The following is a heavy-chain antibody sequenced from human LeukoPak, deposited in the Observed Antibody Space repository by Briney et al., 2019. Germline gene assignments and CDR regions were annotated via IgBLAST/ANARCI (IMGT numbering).Heavy chain of an antibody. D-gene: IGHD3-3*01. J-gene: IGHJ1*01. Sequence: GGSLRLSCAASGFTFSSYAMSWVRQAPGKGLEWVSAISGSGGSTYYADSVKGRFTISRDNSKNTLYLQMNSLRAEDTAVYYCAKAPEYYDLWSGYYTSANFQHWGQGALVTVSS. CDR2: ISGSGGST. CDR1: GFTFSSYA. CDR3: AKAPEYYDLWSGYYTSANFQH. V-gene: IGHV3-23*01.